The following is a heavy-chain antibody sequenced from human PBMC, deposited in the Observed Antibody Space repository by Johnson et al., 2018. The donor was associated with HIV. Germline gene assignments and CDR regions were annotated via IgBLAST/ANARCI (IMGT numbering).Heavy chain of an antibody. CDR3: ARVLITIFGVEAVDI. CDR1: GFTVSSNY. V-gene: IGHV3-66*02. Sequence: VQLVESGGGLVQPGGSLRLSCAASGFTVSSNYMSWVRQAPGKGLEWVSVIYSGGSTYYADSVKGRFTISRDNSKNTLYLQMNSLRPEDTAVYYCARVLITIFGVEAVDIWGQGTMVTVSS. D-gene: IGHD3-3*01. J-gene: IGHJ3*02. CDR2: IYSGGST.